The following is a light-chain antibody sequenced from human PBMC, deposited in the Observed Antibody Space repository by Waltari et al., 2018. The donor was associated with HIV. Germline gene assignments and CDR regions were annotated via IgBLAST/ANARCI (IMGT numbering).Light chain of an antibody. Sequence: EIVLTQSPGTLSLYPGDRATLSRRASEIVGGNSLAWYQKKPGQAPRLLIYGPSTRAAGIPDRFSGSGSETDFTLTISRLEPEDCAVYYCQQYGSSEGFTFGPGTRVDI. CDR2: GPS. J-gene: IGKJ3*01. CDR1: EIVGGNS. CDR3: QQYGSSEGFT. V-gene: IGKV3-20*01.